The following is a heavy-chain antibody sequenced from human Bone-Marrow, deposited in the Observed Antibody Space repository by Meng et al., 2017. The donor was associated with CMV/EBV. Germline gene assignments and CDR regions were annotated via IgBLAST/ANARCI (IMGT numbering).Heavy chain of an antibody. Sequence: GESLKISCVASESTFRRSAMTWVRQGPGKGLEWVSSISSSSSYIYYADSVKGRFTISRDNSKNTLYLQMNSLRAEDTAVYYCARRRTIFGVEYYYGMDVWGQGTTVTVSS. CDR1: ESTFRRSA. CDR3: ARRRTIFGVEYYYGMDV. J-gene: IGHJ6*02. D-gene: IGHD3-3*01. CDR2: ISSSSSYI. V-gene: IGHV3-21*01.